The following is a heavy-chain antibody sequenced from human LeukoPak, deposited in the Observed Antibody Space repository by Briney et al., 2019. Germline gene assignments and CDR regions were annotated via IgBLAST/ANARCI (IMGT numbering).Heavy chain of an antibody. Sequence: GGPLRLSCVASGFTLSRSSMSWVRQAPGKGLEWVSAISGGGGRTYYADSVKGRFTLSRDNTKNTVYLQMNSLRAEDTALYYCARGRTIFGVTIVSDYYYVMHVWGQGTAVGVSS. D-gene: IGHD3-3*01. CDR2: ISGGGGRT. V-gene: IGHV3-23*01. J-gene: IGHJ6*02. CDR1: GFTLSRSS. CDR3: ARGRTIFGVTIVSDYYYVMHV.